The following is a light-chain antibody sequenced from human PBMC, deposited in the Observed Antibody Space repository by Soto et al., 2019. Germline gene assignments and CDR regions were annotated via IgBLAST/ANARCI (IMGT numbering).Light chain of an antibody. J-gene: IGLJ1*01. CDR2: EVN. Sequence: QSALTQPASVSGSPGQSITISCTGTSSDVGGYDYVSWYQLHPGKAPKLMVFEVNNRPSGVSYRFSGSKSGNTASLTISGLQAEDEADYFCCSYTSGTSVFGTGTKLTVL. V-gene: IGLV2-14*01. CDR3: CSYTSGTSV. CDR1: SSDVGGYDY.